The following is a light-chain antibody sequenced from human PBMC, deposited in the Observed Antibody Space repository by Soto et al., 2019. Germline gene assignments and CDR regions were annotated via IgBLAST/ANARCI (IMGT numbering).Light chain of an antibody. J-gene: IGKJ1*01. V-gene: IGKV3-15*01. CDR3: QQYNNWPPWT. Sequence: EIVMTQSPATLSVSPGERATLSCRASQSVSSNLAWYHQKPGQPPRLLIFDASTRATGIPARCSSSGSGTEFTLIISSLQSEDFAVDYCQQYNNWPPWTFGPGTKVDIK. CDR1: QSVSSN. CDR2: DAS.